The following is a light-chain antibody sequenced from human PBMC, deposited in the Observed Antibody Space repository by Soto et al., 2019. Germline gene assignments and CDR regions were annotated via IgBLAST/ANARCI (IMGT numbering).Light chain of an antibody. CDR1: QDIRHD. Sequence: AIQMTQSPSSLSASVGDRVTITCRASQDIRHDLGWYQQKPGKPPKVLIYAASSLQSGVPSRFSGSGSGTDFTLTITSLQPEDFAVYYCQHYVSPPITFGQGTRLEIK. V-gene: IGKV1-6*01. J-gene: IGKJ5*01. CDR2: AAS. CDR3: QHYVSPPIT.